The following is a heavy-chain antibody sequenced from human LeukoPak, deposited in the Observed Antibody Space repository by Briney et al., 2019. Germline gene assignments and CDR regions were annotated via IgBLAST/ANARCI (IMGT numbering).Heavy chain of an antibody. CDR1: GYTFTSYY. J-gene: IGHJ5*02. D-gene: IGHD5-18*01. Sequence: ASVKVSCKASGYTFTSYYMHWVRQAPGQGLEWMGIINPSGGSTSYAQKLQGRVTMTRDTSTSTVYMELSSLRSEDTAVYYCARANVDTAMVTVYNWFDPWGQGTLVTVSS. CDR3: ARANVDTAMVTVYNWFDP. CDR2: INPSGGST. V-gene: IGHV1-46*01.